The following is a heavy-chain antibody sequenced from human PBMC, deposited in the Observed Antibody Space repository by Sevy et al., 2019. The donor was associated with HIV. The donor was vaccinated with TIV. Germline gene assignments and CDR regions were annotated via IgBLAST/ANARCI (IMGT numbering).Heavy chain of an antibody. CDR1: GFTFSSYD. CDR3: ASGGDFWSGYYDYYYGMDV. J-gene: IGHJ6*02. V-gene: IGHV3-13*01. Sequence: GGSLRLSCAASGFTFSSYDMHWVRQATGKGLEWVSAIGTAGDTYYPGSVKGRFTISRENAKNALYLQMNSLRAGDTAVYYWASGGDFWSGYYDYYYGMDVWGQGTTVTVSS. CDR2: IGTAGDT. D-gene: IGHD3-3*01.